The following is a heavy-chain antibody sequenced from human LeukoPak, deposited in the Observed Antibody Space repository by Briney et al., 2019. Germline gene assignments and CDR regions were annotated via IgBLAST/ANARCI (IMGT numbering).Heavy chain of an antibody. D-gene: IGHD3-10*01. J-gene: IGHJ3*02. CDR1: GFTFSTYS. Sequence: GGSLRLSCAASGFTFSTYSMNWVRQAPGKGLEWVSSIATSSDYIYYAGSLKGRFTISRDNAKNSLYLHMNRLPPDDTAVYYCARGRSITILRGVAISDGLDIWGQGTKVTVS. CDR2: IATSSDYI. CDR3: ARGRSITILRGVAISDGLDI. V-gene: IGHV3-21*06.